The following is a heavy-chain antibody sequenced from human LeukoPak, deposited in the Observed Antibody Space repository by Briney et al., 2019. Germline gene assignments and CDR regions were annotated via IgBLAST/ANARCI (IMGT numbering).Heavy chain of an antibody. Sequence: GESLKISCKGSGYTFPYYWIAWVRQMPGKGLEWMGIIYPDDSDTRYSPSFQGLVTISADKSITTAYLQWSSLKASDTAMYYCARLRSSSWYTVVYWGQGTLVTVSS. CDR2: IYPDDSDT. CDR3: ARLRSSSWYTVVY. CDR1: GYTFPYYW. V-gene: IGHV5-51*01. D-gene: IGHD6-13*01. J-gene: IGHJ4*02.